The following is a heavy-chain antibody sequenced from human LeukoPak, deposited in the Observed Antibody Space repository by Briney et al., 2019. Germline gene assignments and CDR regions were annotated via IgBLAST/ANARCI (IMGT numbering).Heavy chain of an antibody. V-gene: IGHV1-69*02. D-gene: IGHD1-26*01. Sequence: GASVKVPCKASGGTFSSYTISWVRQAPGQGLEWMGRIIPILGIANYAQKFQGRVTITADKSTSTAYMELSSLRSEDTAVYYCARGSFPDVGALLFDYWGQGTLVTVSS. CDR3: ARGSFPDVGALLFDY. CDR2: IIPILGIA. J-gene: IGHJ4*02. CDR1: GGTFSSYT.